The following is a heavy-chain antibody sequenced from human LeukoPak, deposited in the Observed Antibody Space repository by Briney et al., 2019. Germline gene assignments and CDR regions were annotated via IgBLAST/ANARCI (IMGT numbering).Heavy chain of an antibody. V-gene: IGHV6-1*01. CDR2: TYFRSKWYN. D-gene: IGHD3-10*01. J-gene: IGHJ4*02. CDR3: AREWFNFDF. CDR1: GDSVSSKSVA. Sequence: SQTLSLTCAIAGDSVSSKSVAWNWIRQSPSRGLEWLGRTYFRSKWYNDYVVSVKSRITINPDTSRNQFSLQLSSVTPEDTAVYYCAREWFNFDFWGQGTLITVSS.